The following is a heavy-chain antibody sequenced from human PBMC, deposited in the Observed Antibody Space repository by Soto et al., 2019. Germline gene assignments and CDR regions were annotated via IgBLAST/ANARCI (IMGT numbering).Heavy chain of an antibody. J-gene: IGHJ5*02. D-gene: IGHD2-8*01. CDR3: ARVFYCTNGVCRNWFDP. CDR2: TYYRSKWYN. Sequence: SQTLSLTCAISGDSVSSNSAAWNWIRQSPPRGLEWLGRTYYRSKWYNDYAVSVKSRITINPDTSKNQFSLQLNSVTPEDTAVYYCARVFYCTNGVCRNWFDPWGQGTLVTVSS. V-gene: IGHV6-1*01. CDR1: GDSVSSNSAA.